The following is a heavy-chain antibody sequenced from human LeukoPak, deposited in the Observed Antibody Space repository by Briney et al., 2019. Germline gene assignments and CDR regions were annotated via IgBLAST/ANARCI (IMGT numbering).Heavy chain of an antibody. CDR2: ISYDGDDGSNI. CDR1: GFTFSSYA. Sequence: GGSLRLSCAASGFTFSSYAMHWVRQAPGKGLEWVAVISYDGDDGSNIYYADSVEGRFTISRDNSKSTLFLQMNSLRPDDTAVYYCAREGVNSSDDTFDVWGQGTLVTVSS. CDR3: AREGVNSSDDTFDV. V-gene: IGHV3-30-3*01. J-gene: IGHJ3*01. D-gene: IGHD3-3*01.